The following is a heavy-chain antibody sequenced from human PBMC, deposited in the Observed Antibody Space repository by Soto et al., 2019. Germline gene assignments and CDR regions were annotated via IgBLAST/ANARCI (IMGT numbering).Heavy chain of an antibody. V-gene: IGHV3-23*01. CDR3: AKVFIRGSGYYTGDYYYYGMDV. CDR1: GFTFSSYA. CDR2: ISGSGDIT. D-gene: IGHD3-3*01. Sequence: LRLSCAASGFTFSSYAMSWVRQAPGKGLEWVSVISGSGDITYYAGSVKGRFTISRDNSKNTLYLQMNSLRAEDTAVYYCAKVFIRGSGYYTGDYYYYGMDVWGQGTTVTVSS. J-gene: IGHJ6*02.